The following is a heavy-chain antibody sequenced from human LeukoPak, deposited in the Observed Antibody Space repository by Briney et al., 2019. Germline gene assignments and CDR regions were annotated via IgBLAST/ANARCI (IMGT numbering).Heavy chain of an antibody. J-gene: IGHJ5*02. D-gene: IGHD6-13*01. CDR1: GGSFSGYY. Sequence: KPSETLSLTCAVYGGSFSGYYWSWIRQPPGKGLEWIGEINHSGSTNYNPSLKSRVTIPVDTSKNQFSLKLSSVTAADTAVYYCARQYSSSWSLNWFDPWGQGTLVTVSS. V-gene: IGHV4-34*01. CDR2: INHSGST. CDR3: ARQYSSSWSLNWFDP.